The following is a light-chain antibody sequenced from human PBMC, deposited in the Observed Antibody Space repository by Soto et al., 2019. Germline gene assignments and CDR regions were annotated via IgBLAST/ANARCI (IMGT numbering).Light chain of an antibody. CDR1: SSDVGSYNL. J-gene: IGLJ1*01. V-gene: IGLV2-23*01. Sequence: QSALTQPASVSGSPGQSITISCTGTSSDVGSYNLVSWYQQHPGKAPTLIIYEDSKRPSGVSNRFSGSKSGNTASLTISGLQTEDEADYYCCSYADSSTYVFGTGTKLTVL. CDR3: CSYADSSTYV. CDR2: EDS.